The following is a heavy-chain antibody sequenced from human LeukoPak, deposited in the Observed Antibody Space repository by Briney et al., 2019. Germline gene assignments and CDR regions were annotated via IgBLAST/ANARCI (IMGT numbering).Heavy chain of an antibody. CDR3: AKAGSSSWWKPYYYYYYMDV. CDR2: IWYDGSNK. V-gene: IGHV3-33*06. J-gene: IGHJ6*03. D-gene: IGHD6-13*01. Sequence: SVRRACGGCGLSLSSEDMPGVGQASGKGLEWVAVIWYDGSNKYYADSVKGRFTISRDNSKNTLYLQMNSLRAEDTAVYYCAKAGSSSWWKPYYYYYYMDVWGKGTTVTVSS. CDR1: GLSLSSED.